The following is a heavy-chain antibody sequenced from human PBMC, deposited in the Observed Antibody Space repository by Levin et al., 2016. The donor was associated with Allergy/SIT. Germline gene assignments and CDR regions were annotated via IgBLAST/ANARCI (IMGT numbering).Heavy chain of an antibody. J-gene: IGHJ6*02. D-gene: IGHD1-26*01. CDR3: ARGLVHSGKYPYYYYYGMDV. CDR2: IIPILDIA. V-gene: IGHV1-69*04. Sequence: WVRQAPGQGLEWMGRIIPILDIANYAQKFQGRVTITADKSTRTAYMEMRSLTSEDTAVYYCARGLVHSGKYPYYYYYGMDVWGQGTTVTVSS.